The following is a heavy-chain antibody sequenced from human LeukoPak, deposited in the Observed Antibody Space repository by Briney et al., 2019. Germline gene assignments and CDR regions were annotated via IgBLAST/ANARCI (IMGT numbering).Heavy chain of an antibody. CDR2: IIPIFGTA. V-gene: IGHV1-69*06. CDR1: GGAFSSYA. D-gene: IGHD3-10*01. CDR3: ARKYYYGSGSLDY. Sequence: SVKVSCKASGGAFSSYAISWVRPAPGQGLEWMGGIIPIFGTANYAQKFQGRVTITADKSTSTAYMELSSLRSEDTAVYYCARKYYYGSGSLDYWGQGTLVTVSP. J-gene: IGHJ4*02.